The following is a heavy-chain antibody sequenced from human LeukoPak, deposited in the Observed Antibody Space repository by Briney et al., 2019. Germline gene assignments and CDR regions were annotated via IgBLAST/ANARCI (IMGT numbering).Heavy chain of an antibody. V-gene: IGHV3-30*18. D-gene: IGHD2-21*02. CDR2: ISYDGSDK. Sequence: PGGSLRLSCAASGFTFSNYGMHWVRQAPGKGLEWVAVISYDGSDKYYADSVKGRFTISRDNSKNTLYLQMNSLRAEDTAVYYCAKDISGADCPDYWGQGTLVTVSS. CDR3: AKDISGADCPDY. J-gene: IGHJ4*02. CDR1: GFTFSNYG.